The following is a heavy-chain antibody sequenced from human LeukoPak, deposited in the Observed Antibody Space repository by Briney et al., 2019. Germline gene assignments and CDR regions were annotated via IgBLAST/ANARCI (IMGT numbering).Heavy chain of an antibody. CDR3: ARVRIAVAGPGAFHI. J-gene: IGHJ3*02. D-gene: IGHD6-19*01. V-gene: IGHV1-2*02. CDR1: GYTFTGYY. Sequence: ASVKVSCKACGYTFTGYYMHWVRQAPGQRLEWMGWINPNSGGTNYAQKFQGRVTMTRDTSISTAYMELSRLRSDDTAVYYCARVRIAVAGPGAFHIWGQGTMVTVSS. CDR2: INPNSGGT.